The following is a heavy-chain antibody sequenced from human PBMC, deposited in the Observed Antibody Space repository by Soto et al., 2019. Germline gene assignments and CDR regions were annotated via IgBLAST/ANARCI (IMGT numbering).Heavy chain of an antibody. Sequence: PGGSLRLSCTASGISVNACSVNWVRQAPGKGLEWISYVSSTGDIMLYADSVRGRFTIARDIAENSLYLQMDSLRDEDTAVYYCATWAIAVGGEGYWGQGTLVTVSS. D-gene: IGHD6-19*01. CDR2: VSSTGDIM. CDR3: ATWAIAVGGEGY. CDR1: GISVNACS. J-gene: IGHJ4*02. V-gene: IGHV3-48*02.